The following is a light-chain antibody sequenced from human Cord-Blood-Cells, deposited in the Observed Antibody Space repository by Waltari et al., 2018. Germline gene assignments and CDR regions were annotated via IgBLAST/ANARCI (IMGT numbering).Light chain of an antibody. CDR1: SSYVGSYNL. Sequence: QSALTQPASVSGSPGQSTTISCTGTSSYVGSYNLFSWYQQHPGKAPKLMIYEGSKRPSGVSNRFSGSKSGNTASLTISGLQAEDEADYYCCSYAGSSTWVFGGGTKLTVL. CDR2: EGS. V-gene: IGLV2-23*01. J-gene: IGLJ3*02. CDR3: CSYAGSSTWV.